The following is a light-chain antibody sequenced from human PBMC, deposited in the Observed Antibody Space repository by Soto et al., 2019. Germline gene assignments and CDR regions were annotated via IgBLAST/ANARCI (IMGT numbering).Light chain of an antibody. CDR3: QQYNNWPRT. CDR1: QSVSSN. J-gene: IGKJ1*01. CDR2: RAS. Sequence: EIVMTQSPATLSVSPGERATLSCRASQSVSSNLAWYQQKPGQAPRLLIYRASTRATGIPARFSGSGSGTEFTLTISSLQSEDFAVYYYQQYNNWPRTFGQGTTMEIK. V-gene: IGKV3-15*01.